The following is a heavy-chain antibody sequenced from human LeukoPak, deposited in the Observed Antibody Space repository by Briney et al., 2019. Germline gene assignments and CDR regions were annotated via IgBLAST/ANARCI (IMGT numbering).Heavy chain of an antibody. V-gene: IGHV3-48*02. CDR1: GFPFCSHR. Sequence: GGPLPLPCSPSGFPFCSHRMNSVAPAREGGVEGVSYISSGAGTTYYADSVKGRFTISRDNAKNSLDLQMNSLRDEDTAVYFCAKGSAYYSSWFDSWGQGTLVTVSS. D-gene: IGHD2-21*01. CDR3: AKGSAYYSSWFDS. CDR2: ISSGAGTT. J-gene: IGHJ5*01.